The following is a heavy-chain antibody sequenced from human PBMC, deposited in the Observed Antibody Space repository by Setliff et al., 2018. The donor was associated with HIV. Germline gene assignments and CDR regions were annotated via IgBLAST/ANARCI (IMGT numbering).Heavy chain of an antibody. D-gene: IGHD3-9*01. CDR2: IYYSGST. J-gene: IGHJ6*03. V-gene: IGHV4-39*07. Sequence: SETLSLTCNVSGGSISSNIYYWGWIRQPPGKGLEWIGSIYYSGSTSYNPSLRSRVTLSVDPSKNQASLKLGSVTAADTAVYYCASHQHNFTGYYYYYYYMAVWGRGTMVTVSS. CDR3: ASHQHNFTGYYYYYYYMAV. CDR1: GGSISSNIYY.